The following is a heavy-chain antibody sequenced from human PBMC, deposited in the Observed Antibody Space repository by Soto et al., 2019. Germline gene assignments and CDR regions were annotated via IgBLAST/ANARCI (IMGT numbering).Heavy chain of an antibody. V-gene: IGHV4-39*07. J-gene: IGHJ6*02. CDR1: GGSISSSSYY. CDR3: ARFRRYYYYGMDV. CDR2: IYHSGST. Sequence: SETLSLTCTVSGGSISSSSYYWGWIRQPPGKGLEWIGSIYHSGSTNYNPSLKSRVTISVDKSKNQFSLKLSSVTAADTAVYYCARFRRYYYYGMDVWGQGTTVTVSS.